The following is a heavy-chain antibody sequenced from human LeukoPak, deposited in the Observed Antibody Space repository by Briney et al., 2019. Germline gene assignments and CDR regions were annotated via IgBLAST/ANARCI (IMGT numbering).Heavy chain of an antibody. D-gene: IGHD1-26*01. J-gene: IGHJ4*02. CDR3: ARDRWEPAGGFDY. Sequence: GGSLRLSCAASGFTFSSYEMNWVRQAPGKGLEWVSYISSSGSTIYYADSVKGRFTISRDNSKNTLYLQMNSLRAEDTAVYYCARDRWEPAGGFDYWGQGTLVTVSS. CDR2: ISSSGSTI. V-gene: IGHV3-48*03. CDR1: GFTFSSYE.